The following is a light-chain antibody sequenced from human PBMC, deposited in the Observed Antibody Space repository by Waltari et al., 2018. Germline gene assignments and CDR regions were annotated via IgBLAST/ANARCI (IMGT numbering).Light chain of an antibody. CDR3: QVWDADGDHVV. CDR1: DIQTKT. Sequence: SYVLTQPPSVSVAPGKTAKITCGGTDIQTKTVQWYQQKPGRAPDLFVFEDDKRPSGIPGRVSGSNSGSAATLTISRVEPGDEADYYCQVWDADGDHVVFGGGTRLTVL. CDR2: EDD. V-gene: IGLV3-21*03. J-gene: IGLJ3*02.